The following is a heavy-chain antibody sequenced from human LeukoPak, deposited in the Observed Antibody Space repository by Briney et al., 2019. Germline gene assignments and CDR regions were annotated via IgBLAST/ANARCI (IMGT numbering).Heavy chain of an antibody. V-gene: IGHV3-30*02. CDR2: IRYDGSNN. Sequence: GGSLRLSCAASGFTFSSYGMHWVRQAPGKGLEWVAFIRYDGSNNYYADSVKGRFTISRDNSKNTLYLQMNSLRAEDTAVYYCAKDFYGDPDAFDIWGQGTMVTVSS. J-gene: IGHJ3*02. D-gene: IGHD4-17*01. CDR3: AKDFYGDPDAFDI. CDR1: GFTFSSYG.